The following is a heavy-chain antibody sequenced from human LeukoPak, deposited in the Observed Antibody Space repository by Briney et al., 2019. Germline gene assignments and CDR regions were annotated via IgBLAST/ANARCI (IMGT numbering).Heavy chain of an antibody. Sequence: ASVKVSCKASGYTFTGYYMHWVRQAPGQGLEWMGRINPNSGGTNYAQKFQGRVTMTRDTSISTAYMELSRLRSDDTAVYYCARDPARIAGAGARYYYYYYYMDVWGKGTTVTVSS. J-gene: IGHJ6*03. CDR3: ARDPARIAGAGARYYYYYYYMDV. D-gene: IGHD6-13*01. V-gene: IGHV1-2*06. CDR2: INPNSGGT. CDR1: GYTFTGYY.